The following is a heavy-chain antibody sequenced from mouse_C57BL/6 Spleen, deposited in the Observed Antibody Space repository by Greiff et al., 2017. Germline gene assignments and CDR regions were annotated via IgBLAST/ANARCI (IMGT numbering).Heavy chain of an antibody. V-gene: IGHV1-26*01. Sequence: VQLQQSGPELVKPGASVKISCKASGYTFTDYYMNWVKQSHGKSLEWIGDINPNNGGTSYNQKFTGKATLTVDQSSSTAYMELRSLTSEDSAVYYCARGYYGSSYWYFDVWGTGTTVTVSS. CDR1: GYTFTDYY. CDR2: INPNNGGT. CDR3: ARGYYGSSYWYFDV. D-gene: IGHD1-1*01. J-gene: IGHJ1*03.